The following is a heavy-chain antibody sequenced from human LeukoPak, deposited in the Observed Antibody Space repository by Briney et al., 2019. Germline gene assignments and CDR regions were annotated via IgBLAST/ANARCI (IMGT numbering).Heavy chain of an antibody. CDR1: GFSLSTSGMG. CDR2: IYWDDDK. D-gene: IGHD2-21*01. CDR3: AHTPSFTY. V-gene: IGHV2-5*02. Sequence: SGPTLVKPRQTLTLTCTFSGFSLSTSGMGVGWFRQPPGKALEWLTLIYWDDDKRYSQSLGSRLAITKDTSKNQVVLTMTNVDPMDTATYYCAHTPSFTYWGQGTLVTVSS. J-gene: IGHJ4*02.